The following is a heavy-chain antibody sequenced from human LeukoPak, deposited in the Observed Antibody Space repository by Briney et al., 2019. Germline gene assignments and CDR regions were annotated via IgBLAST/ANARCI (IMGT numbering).Heavy chain of an antibody. D-gene: IGHD3-22*01. V-gene: IGHV3-74*01. CDR1: GFTFSSSW. CDR2: IKTDGSTT. Sequence: GGSLRLSCAASGFTFSSSWMHWVRQAPGKGLVWVSHIKTDGSTTAYADSVKGRFTISRDNAKNTLYLQMNSLRAEDTAVYYCARDLYYYDSSEGPLGYNWFDPWGQGTLVTVSS. CDR3: ARDLYYYDSSEGPLGYNWFDP. J-gene: IGHJ5*02.